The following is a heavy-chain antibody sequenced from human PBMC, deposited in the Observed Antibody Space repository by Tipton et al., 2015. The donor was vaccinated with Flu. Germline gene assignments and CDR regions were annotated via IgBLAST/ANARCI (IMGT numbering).Heavy chain of an antibody. CDR3: ARDMPQGVVVIPPAKRFDF. V-gene: IGHV1-18*01. D-gene: IGHD2-2*01. CDR2: ISAYTDNR. CDR1: GYTFNSYG. J-gene: IGHJ4*02. Sequence: QLVQSGAEVKKPGASVMVSCKASGYTFNSYGISWVRQAPGQGLEWLGWISAYTDNRNYAPRFQGRITMTTDTSTSTAFMELRSLRSDDTAVYYCARDMPQGVVVIPPAKRFDFWGQGTLVTVSS.